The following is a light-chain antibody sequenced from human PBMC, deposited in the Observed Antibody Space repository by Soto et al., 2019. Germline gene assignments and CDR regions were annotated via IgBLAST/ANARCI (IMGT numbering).Light chain of an antibody. CDR2: GAS. Sequence: EKVMTQSPATLSVSPGERATLSCRASQSVRSNLAWYQQKPGQPPRLLIYGASSRATGIPDRFSGSGSGTDFTLTVSRLEPEDFAVYYCLQCGASWTFGQGTKVDIK. CDR3: LQCGASWT. V-gene: IGKV3-20*01. CDR1: QSVRSN. J-gene: IGKJ1*01.